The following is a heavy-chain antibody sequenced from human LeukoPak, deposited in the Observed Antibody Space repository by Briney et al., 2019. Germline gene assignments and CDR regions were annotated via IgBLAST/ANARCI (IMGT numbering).Heavy chain of an antibody. Sequence: GGSLRLSCAASGFTVSSNYMSWVRQAPGKGLEWVSVIYSGGSTYYADSVKGRFTISRDNSKNTLYLQMNSLRAEDTAVYYCATVGILTGYNPGIFDYWGQGTLVTVSS. V-gene: IGHV3-53*01. CDR3: ATVGILTGYNPGIFDY. D-gene: IGHD3-9*01. CDR2: IYSGGST. J-gene: IGHJ4*02. CDR1: GFTVSSNY.